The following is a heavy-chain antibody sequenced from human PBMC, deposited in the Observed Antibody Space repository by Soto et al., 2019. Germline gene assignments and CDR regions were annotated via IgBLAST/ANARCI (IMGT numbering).Heavy chain of an antibody. Sequence: QLQLQESGPGLVKPSETLSLTCTVSGGSISSSSYYWSWIRQPAGKGLEWIGRIYTSGSTNYNPSLKSRVTMSVDTSKNQFSLKLSSVTAADTAVYYCAREADPEVTTWFDPWGQGTLVTVSS. J-gene: IGHJ5*02. CDR1: GGSISSSSYY. CDR3: AREADPEVTTWFDP. D-gene: IGHD4-17*01. CDR2: IYTSGST. V-gene: IGHV4-61*02.